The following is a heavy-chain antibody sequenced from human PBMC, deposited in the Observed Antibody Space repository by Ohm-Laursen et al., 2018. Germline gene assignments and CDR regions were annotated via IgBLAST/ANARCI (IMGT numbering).Heavy chain of an antibody. Sequence: SLRLSCAASGFTFSDYYMSWIRQAPGKGLEWVSYISSSGSTIYYADSVKGRFTISRDNAKNTLYLQMSGLRAEDTAVYYCTRDSFTNWYYYGMDVWGQGTTVTVSS. V-gene: IGHV3-11*01. CDR3: TRDSFTNWYYYGMDV. J-gene: IGHJ6*02. D-gene: IGHD1-1*01. CDR2: ISSSGSTI. CDR1: GFTFSDYY.